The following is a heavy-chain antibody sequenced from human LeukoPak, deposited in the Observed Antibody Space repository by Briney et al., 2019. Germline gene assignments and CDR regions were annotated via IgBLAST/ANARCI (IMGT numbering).Heavy chain of an antibody. V-gene: IGHV1-2*02. CDR3: ARADSSGYYSAGDFDY. CDR2: INPNSGGT. CDR1: GYTFTGYY. Sequence: ASVKVSCKASGYTFTGYYMHWVRQAPGQGLAWMGWINPNSGGTNYAQKFQGRVTMTRDTSISTAYMELGRLRSDDTAVYYCARADSSGYYSAGDFDYWGQGTLVTVSS. D-gene: IGHD3-22*01. J-gene: IGHJ4*02.